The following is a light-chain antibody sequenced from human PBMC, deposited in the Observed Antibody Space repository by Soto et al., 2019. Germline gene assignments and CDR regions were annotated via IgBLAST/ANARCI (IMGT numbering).Light chain of an antibody. J-gene: IGKJ1*01. CDR3: QQSYSSLPT. V-gene: IGKV1-39*01. CDR2: AAS. CDR1: QSISNH. Sequence: DIQMTQSPSSLSASVEDRVIITCRASQSISNHLNWYQQKPGKAPKLLIFAASSLQSGVPSRFSGSRSVADLTLTISSLQPEDFATYYCQQSYSSLPTLGQGTKVDIK.